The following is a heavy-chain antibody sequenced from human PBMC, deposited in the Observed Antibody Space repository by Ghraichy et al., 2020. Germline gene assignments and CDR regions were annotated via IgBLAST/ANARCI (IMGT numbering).Heavy chain of an antibody. Sequence: SETLSLTCTVSGGSISSSSYYWGWIRQPPGKGLEWIGSIYYSGSTYYNPSLKSRVTISVDTSKNQFSLKLSSVTAADTAVYYCARLTAGTYNWNDVYLGLFFDYWGQGTLVTVSS. D-gene: IGHD1-20*01. V-gene: IGHV4-39*01. CDR1: GGSISSSSYY. CDR2: IYYSGST. J-gene: IGHJ4*02. CDR3: ARLTAGTYNWNDVYLGLFFDY.